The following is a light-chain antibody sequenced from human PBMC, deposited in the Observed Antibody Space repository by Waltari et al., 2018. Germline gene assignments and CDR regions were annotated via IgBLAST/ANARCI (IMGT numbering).Light chain of an antibody. CDR2: DVS. J-gene: IGKJ4*01. V-gene: IGKV3-20*01. Sequence: EIVLTQSPGALSLSPGERVTLSCRASQSIDSNYLAWYQQRPGQSLRLLLYDVSTRATGIPDRFSGDGSGTDFTLTINKVEPEDFAVYSCQQYGSSPPVTFGGGTKVEIK. CDR1: QSIDSNY. CDR3: QQYGSSPPVT.